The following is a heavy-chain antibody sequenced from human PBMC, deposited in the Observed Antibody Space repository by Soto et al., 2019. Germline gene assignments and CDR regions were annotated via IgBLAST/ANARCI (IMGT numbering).Heavy chain of an antibody. V-gene: IGHV1-18*01. D-gene: IGHD5-12*01. CDR2: ISAYNGNT. CDR1: GYTFTSYG. Sequence: ASVKVSCKASGYTFTSYGISWVRQAPGQGLEWTGWISAYNGNTNYAQKLQGLVTMTTDTCTSTAYRELRSLRSDDTAVYYCARDPKGLVATTYYYYYGMDVWGQGTTVTVSS. J-gene: IGHJ6*02. CDR3: ARDPKGLVATTYYYYYGMDV.